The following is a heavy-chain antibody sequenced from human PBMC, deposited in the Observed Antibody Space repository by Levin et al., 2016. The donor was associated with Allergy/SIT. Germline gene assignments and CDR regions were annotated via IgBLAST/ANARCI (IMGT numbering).Heavy chain of an antibody. CDR2: IYYSGST. Sequence: SETLSLTCTVSGGSISSYYWSWIRQPPGKGLEWIGYIYYSGSTNYNPSLKSRVTISVDTSKNQFSLKLSSVTAADTAVYYCARLSIVVVITTSNWYFDLWGRGTLVTVSS. D-gene: IGHD3-22*01. J-gene: IGHJ2*01. CDR1: GGSISSYY. CDR3: ARLSIVVVITTSNWYFDL. V-gene: IGHV4-59*08.